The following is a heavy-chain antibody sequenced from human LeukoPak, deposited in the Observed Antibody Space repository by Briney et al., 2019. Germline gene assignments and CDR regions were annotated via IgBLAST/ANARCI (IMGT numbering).Heavy chain of an antibody. J-gene: IGHJ4*02. CDR1: GFTFSSYW. Sequence: GGSLRLSCAASGFTFSSYWMHWVRQAPGKGLVGVSRINDDGRSTNYADSVKGRFTISRDNAKNTLYLLINSLRAEDTAVYYCARVRWGGLYYFDYWGQGTLVAVSS. CDR2: INDDGRST. V-gene: IGHV3-74*01. D-gene: IGHD3-16*01. CDR3: ARVRWGGLYYFDY.